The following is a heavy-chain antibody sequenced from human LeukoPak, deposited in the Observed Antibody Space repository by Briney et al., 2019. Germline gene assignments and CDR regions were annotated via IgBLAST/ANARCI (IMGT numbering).Heavy chain of an antibody. D-gene: IGHD4-17*01. CDR3: AKALWTTVIYYFDY. Sequence: GGSLRLSCAASGFTFSNYAMSWVRQAPGKGLEWVSAISGGGDSTYYADSVKGRFTLSRDNSKNTLCLQMNSLRAEDTAIYYCAKALWTTVIYYFDYWGQGTLVTVSS. V-gene: IGHV3-23*01. CDR1: GFTFSNYA. CDR2: ISGGGDST. J-gene: IGHJ4*02.